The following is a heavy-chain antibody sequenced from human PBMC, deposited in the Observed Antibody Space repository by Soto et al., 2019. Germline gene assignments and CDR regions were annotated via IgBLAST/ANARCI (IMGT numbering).Heavy chain of an antibody. CDR2: ISGSGGST. CDR3: AKVALGSITMVRGVMPIFDY. Sequence: GGSLRLSCAASGFTFSSYAMSWVRQAPGKGLEWVSAISGSGGSTYYADSVKGRFTISRDNSKNTLYLQMNSLRAEDTAVYYCAKVALGSITMVRGVMPIFDYWGQGTLVTVSS. V-gene: IGHV3-23*01. CDR1: GFTFSSYA. J-gene: IGHJ4*02. D-gene: IGHD3-10*01.